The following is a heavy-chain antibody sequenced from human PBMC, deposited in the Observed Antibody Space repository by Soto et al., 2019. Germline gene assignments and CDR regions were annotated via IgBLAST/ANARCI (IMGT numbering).Heavy chain of an antibody. CDR1: GYTFSGHY. J-gene: IGHJ4*02. V-gene: IGHV1-2*02. CDR2: INANSGDT. Sequence: SVKVSCKASGYTFSGHYMHWIRQAPGQRPEWLGWINANSGDTDRAPKFQDRLTMTRDTSISTAYMELSRLRSDDTAVYYCARGGALDGTSPPFNHWGQGTLVTV. CDR3: ARGGALDGTSPPFNH. D-gene: IGHD6-19*01.